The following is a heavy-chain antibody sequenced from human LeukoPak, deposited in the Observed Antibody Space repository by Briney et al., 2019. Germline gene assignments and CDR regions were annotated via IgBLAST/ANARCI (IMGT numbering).Heavy chain of an antibody. CDR3: ARGPEYFQH. CDR2: IWYDGSNK. CDR1: GFTFSSYA. V-gene: IGHV3-33*08. J-gene: IGHJ1*01. Sequence: GGSLRLSCAASGFTFSSYAMSWVRQAPGKGLEWVAVIWYDGSNKYYADSVKGRFTISRDNSKNTLYLQMNSLRAEDTAVYYCARGPEYFQHWGQGTLVTVSS.